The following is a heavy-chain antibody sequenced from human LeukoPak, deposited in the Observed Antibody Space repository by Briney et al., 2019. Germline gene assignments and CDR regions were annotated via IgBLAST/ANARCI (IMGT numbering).Heavy chain of an antibody. CDR3: ARDGHGLCFGELSPPGAY. CDR1: GFTFSSYG. J-gene: IGHJ4*02. D-gene: IGHD3-10*01. V-gene: IGHV3-30*02. CDR2: TRYDGSNK. Sequence: GGSLRLSCAASGFTFSSYGMHWVRQAPGKGLEWVAFTRYDGSNKYYADSVKGRFTISRDNSKNTLYLQMNSLRAEDTAVYYCARDGHGLCFGELSPPGAYWGQGTLVTVSS.